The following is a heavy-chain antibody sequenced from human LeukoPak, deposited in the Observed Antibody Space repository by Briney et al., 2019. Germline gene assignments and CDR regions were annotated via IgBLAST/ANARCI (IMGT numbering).Heavy chain of an antibody. Sequence: GASVKVSCKASGYTFTSYGISWVRQAPGQGLEWMGGIIPIFGTANYAQKFQGRVTITADKSTSTAYMELSSLRSEDTAVYYCARGVGDIVVVVAGTDDAFDIWGQGTMVTVSS. D-gene: IGHD2-15*01. CDR3: ARGVGDIVVVVAGTDDAFDI. J-gene: IGHJ3*02. CDR1: GYTFTSYG. V-gene: IGHV1-69*06. CDR2: IIPIFGTA.